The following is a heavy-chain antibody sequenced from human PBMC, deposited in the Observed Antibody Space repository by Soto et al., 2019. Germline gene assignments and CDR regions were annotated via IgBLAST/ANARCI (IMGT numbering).Heavy chain of an antibody. J-gene: IGHJ4*02. CDR2: INPSGGST. D-gene: IGHD6-13*01. CDR3: AREGYSSRWYGVESDY. V-gene: IGHV1-46*01. CDR1: GYTFTSYD. Sequence: QVQLVQSGAEVKKPGASVKVSCKASGYTFTSYDMHWVRQAPGQGLEWMGIINPSGGSTSYAQKFKGRVTMTRDKSTSTVYMELSRLRSEDTAVYYCAREGYSSRWYGVESDYWGQGTLVTVSS.